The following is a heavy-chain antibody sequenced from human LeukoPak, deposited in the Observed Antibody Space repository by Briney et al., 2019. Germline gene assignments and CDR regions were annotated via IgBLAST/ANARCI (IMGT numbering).Heavy chain of an antibody. CDR2: ISSSSSYI. CDR1: GFTFSSYS. V-gene: IGHV3-21*01. D-gene: IGHD1-26*01. J-gene: IGHJ3*02. CDR3: ARFSGNDAFDI. Sequence: GGSLRLSCAASGFTFSSYSMNWVRQAPGKGLEWVSSISSSSSYIYYADSVKGRFTISRDNAKNSLYLQMNSLRAEDTTVYYCARFSGNDAFDIWGQGTMVTVSS.